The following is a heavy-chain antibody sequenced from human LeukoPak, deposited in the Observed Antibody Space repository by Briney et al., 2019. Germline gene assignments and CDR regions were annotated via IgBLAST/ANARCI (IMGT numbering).Heavy chain of an antibody. Sequence: GGSLRLSCAASGFTFSSSAMSWVRQAPGKGPEWVSAISNNGGYTYYADSVQGRFTISRDNSKNTLCLQMNSLRAEDTAVYYCAKQLGYCSDGSCYFPYWGQGTLVTVSS. J-gene: IGHJ4*02. CDR2: ISNNGGYT. CDR1: GFTFSSSA. D-gene: IGHD2-15*01. V-gene: IGHV3-23*01. CDR3: AKQLGYCSDGSCYFPY.